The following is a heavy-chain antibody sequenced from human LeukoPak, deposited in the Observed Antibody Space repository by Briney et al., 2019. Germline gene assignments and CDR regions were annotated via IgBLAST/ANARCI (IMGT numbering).Heavy chain of an antibody. J-gene: IGHJ6*02. CDR2: IYYSGCT. Sequence: SETLSLTCTVSGGSISSYYWSWIRQPPGKGLEWIGYIYYSGCTNYNPSLKSRVTISVDTSKNQFSLKLSSVTAADTAVYYCARDLSGSYSSPDGMDVWGQGTTVTVSS. V-gene: IGHV4-59*01. CDR1: GGSISSYY. D-gene: IGHD1-26*01. CDR3: ARDLSGSYSSPDGMDV.